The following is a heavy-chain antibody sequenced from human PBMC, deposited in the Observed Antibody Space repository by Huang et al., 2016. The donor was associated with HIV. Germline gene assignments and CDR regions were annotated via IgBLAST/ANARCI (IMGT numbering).Heavy chain of an antibody. CDR1: GGSFSGYY. V-gene: IGHV4-34*01. J-gene: IGHJ4*02. D-gene: IGHD6-19*01. CDR3: AGPHSGLFEY. Sequence: QVQLQQWGAGLLKPSETLSLTCAVYGGSFSGYYWTLIRQPPGKGLEWIGESNHSESTNYNPSLKSRLTISVDTSKNQFSLKLSSVTAADTAVYYCAGPHSGLFEYWGQGTRVTVSS. CDR2: SNHSEST.